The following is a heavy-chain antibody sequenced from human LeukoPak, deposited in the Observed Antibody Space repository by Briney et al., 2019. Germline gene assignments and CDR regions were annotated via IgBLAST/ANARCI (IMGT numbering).Heavy chain of an antibody. Sequence: ASVKVSCKASGYTFTSYYMHWVRQAPGQGLEWMGIINPSGGSTSYALKFQGRVTMTRDTSTSTVYMELSSLRSEDTAVYYCARGYPGYYDFWSGYYNFDYWGQGTLVTVSS. D-gene: IGHD3-3*01. CDR1: GYTFTSYY. J-gene: IGHJ4*02. CDR3: ARGYPGYYDFWSGYYNFDY. CDR2: INPSGGST. V-gene: IGHV1-46*01.